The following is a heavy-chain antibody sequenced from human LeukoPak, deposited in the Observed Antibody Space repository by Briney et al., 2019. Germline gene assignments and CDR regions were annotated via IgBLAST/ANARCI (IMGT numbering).Heavy chain of an antibody. V-gene: IGHV4-30-4*01. D-gene: IGHD6-19*01. CDR2: IYYSGST. Sequence: SSETLSLTCTVSGGSISSGDYYWSWIRQPPGKGLEWIGYIYYSGSTYYNPSLKSRVTISVDTSKNQFSLKLSSVTAADTAVYYCARDLIAVAGGPLNWFDPWGQGTLVTVSS. J-gene: IGHJ5*02. CDR3: ARDLIAVAGGPLNWFDP. CDR1: GGSISSGDYY.